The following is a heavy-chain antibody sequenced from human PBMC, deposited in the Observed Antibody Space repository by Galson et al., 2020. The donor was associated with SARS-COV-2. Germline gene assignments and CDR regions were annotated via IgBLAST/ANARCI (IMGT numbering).Heavy chain of an antibody. CDR3: AKSQYDILTGYHNTYNWFDP. J-gene: IGHJ5*02. CDR2: ISGSGGST. D-gene: IGHD3-9*01. Sequence: GGSLRLSCAASGFTFSSYAMSWVRQAPGKGLEWVSAISGSGGSTYYAESVKGRFTISRDNSKNTLYLQMNSLRAEDTAVYYCAKSQYDILTGYHNTYNWFDPWGQGTLVTVSS. V-gene: IGHV3-23*01. CDR1: GFTFSSYA.